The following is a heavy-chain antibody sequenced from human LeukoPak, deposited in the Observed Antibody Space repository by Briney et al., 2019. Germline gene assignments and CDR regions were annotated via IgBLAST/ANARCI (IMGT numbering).Heavy chain of an antibody. J-gene: IGHJ4*02. D-gene: IGHD1-26*01. V-gene: IGHV3-23*01. Sequence: GGSLRLSCAASGFTFSSYVMAWVRQAPGKGLEYVSGVSGSGHSTYYADYVKGRFTISRDNSKNTLYPQINSLRAEDTAVYYCARGFGRSGTYLGYWGQGTLVTVSS. CDR2: VSGSGHST. CDR3: ARGFGRSGTYLGY. CDR1: GFTFSSYV.